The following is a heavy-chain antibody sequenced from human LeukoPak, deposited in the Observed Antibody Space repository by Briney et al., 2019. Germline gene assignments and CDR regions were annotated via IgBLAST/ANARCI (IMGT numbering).Heavy chain of an antibody. D-gene: IGHD5-12*01. V-gene: IGHV4-59*01. J-gene: IGHJ4*02. CDR2: IHYSGST. CDR1: GDSISNYY. CDR3: ARARYSGYVFDC. Sequence: PSETLSLTCAVSGDSISNYYWSWIRQPPGKGLEWIGYIHYSGSTNYNPSLKSRVTISVDTSKNQFSLKVSSVTAADTAVYFCARARYSGYVFDCWGQGTLVTVSS.